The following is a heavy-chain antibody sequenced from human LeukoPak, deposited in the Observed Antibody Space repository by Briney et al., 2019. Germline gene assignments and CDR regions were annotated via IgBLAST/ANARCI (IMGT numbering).Heavy chain of an antibody. CDR3: ARAGENYYDFYY. CDR1: GYTFTDYY. J-gene: IGHJ4*02. CDR2: INPNSGGT. D-gene: IGHD1-26*01. V-gene: IGHV1-2*02. Sequence: ASVKVSCKASGYTFTDYYIHWVRQAPGQGLEWMACINPNSGGTHYAQKFQGRVTMTRDTSTSIVYMELSSLGSEDTAVYYCARAGENYYDFYYWGQGTLVTVSS.